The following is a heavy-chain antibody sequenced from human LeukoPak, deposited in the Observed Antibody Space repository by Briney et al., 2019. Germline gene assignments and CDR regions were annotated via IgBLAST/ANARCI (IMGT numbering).Heavy chain of an antibody. CDR2: IYYSGST. J-gene: IGHJ4*02. CDR3: ARHFRGERDFDY. V-gene: IGHV4-39*01. D-gene: IGHD2-21*01. Sequence: SETLSLTCTVSGGSISSSSYYWGWIRQPPGKGLEWIGSIYYSGSTYYNPSLKSRATISVDTSKNQFSLKLSSVTAADTAVYYCARHFRGERDFDYWGQGTLVTVSS. CDR1: GGSISSSSYY.